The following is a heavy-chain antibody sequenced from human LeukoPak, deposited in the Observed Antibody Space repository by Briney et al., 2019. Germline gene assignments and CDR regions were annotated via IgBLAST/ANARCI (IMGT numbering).Heavy chain of an antibody. J-gene: IGHJ4*02. Sequence: PGGSLRLSCAASGFTFSTCGMHWVRQAPGKGLEWVAFISFDGRDKYSVDSVKGRFTISRDNSRDTLYLQMNSLRIEDTAVYYCAKGPGAGKALDYLDDWGQGTRVSVSS. CDR3: AKGPGAGKALDYLDD. D-gene: IGHD6-19*01. V-gene: IGHV3-30*18. CDR1: GFTFSTCG. CDR2: ISFDGRDK.